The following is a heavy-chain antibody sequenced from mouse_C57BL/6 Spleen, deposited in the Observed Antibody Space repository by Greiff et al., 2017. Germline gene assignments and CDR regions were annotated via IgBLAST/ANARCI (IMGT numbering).Heavy chain of an antibody. CDR2: ISDGGSYT. CDR1: GFTFSSYA. Sequence: EVQGVESGGGLVKPGGSLKLSCAASGFTFSSYAMSWVRQTPEKRLEWVATISDGGSYTYYPDNVKGRFTISRDNAKNNLYLQMSHLKSEDTAMYYGARDYYYGSSPYFDYWGQGTTLTVSS. D-gene: IGHD1-1*01. V-gene: IGHV5-4*01. CDR3: ARDYYYGSSPYFDY. J-gene: IGHJ2*01.